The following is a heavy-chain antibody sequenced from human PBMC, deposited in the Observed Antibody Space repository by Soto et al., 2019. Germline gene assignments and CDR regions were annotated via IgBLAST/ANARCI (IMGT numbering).Heavy chain of an antibody. V-gene: IGHV1-2*02. J-gene: IGHJ2*01. Sequence: APVEGFSKASWFQFSAHHMQWARPAPGQGLEWMGWINNDSGGTKYAQKFEGRATMSRDTSINTAYMELNNLISDDTAVYYCAREIRSGYYKYWYFDLWGRGTLVTV. CDR2: INNDSGGT. D-gene: IGHD3-3*01. CDR3: AREIRSGYYKYWYFDL. CDR1: WFQFSAHH.